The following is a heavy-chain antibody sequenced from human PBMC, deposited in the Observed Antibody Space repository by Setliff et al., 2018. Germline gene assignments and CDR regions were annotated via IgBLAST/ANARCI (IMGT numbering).Heavy chain of an antibody. V-gene: IGHV1-69*13. CDR2: IIPIFGTT. D-gene: IGHD2-15*01. CDR1: GGSFSTYA. CDR3: ARVDIVVVVAAIEFDY. Sequence: GASVKVSCKASGGSFSTYAISWARQAPGQGLEWMGVIIPIFGTTNNAQKFQGRVTITADESTSTAYMELSSLRSEDTAVYYCARVDIVVVVAAIEFDYWGQGTLVTVSS. J-gene: IGHJ4*02.